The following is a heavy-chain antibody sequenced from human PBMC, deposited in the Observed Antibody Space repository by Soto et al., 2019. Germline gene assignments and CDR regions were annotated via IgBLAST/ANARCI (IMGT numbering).Heavy chain of an antibody. J-gene: IGHJ4*02. CDR3: ARHFSVDYFDY. Sequence: PSETLSLTCPVSGDSITSNSYFWAWIRQPPGKGLEWIGCIYYSGTTYYNPSLKSRVTISVDRSKNQFSLKLSSVTAADTAVYYCARHFSVDYFDYWGQGALVTVSS. CDR2: IYYSGTT. V-gene: IGHV4-39*01. CDR1: GDSITSNSYF.